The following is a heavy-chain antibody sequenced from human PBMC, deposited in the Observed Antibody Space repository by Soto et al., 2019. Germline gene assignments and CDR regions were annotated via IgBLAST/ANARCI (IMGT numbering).Heavy chain of an antibody. Sequence: VHLVESGGGLVKPGGSLRVSCEASGFTFSDYYMNWIRQAPGKGLEWVSYISSGAITIYYADSVKGRFTISRDNAKNSLYLQMNSLRAEDTAVYYCAGQYSSSSVEFWGQGTLVTVSS. CDR1: GFTFSDYY. J-gene: IGHJ4*02. CDR2: ISSGAITI. D-gene: IGHD6-6*01. V-gene: IGHV3-11*01. CDR3: AGQYSSSSVEF.